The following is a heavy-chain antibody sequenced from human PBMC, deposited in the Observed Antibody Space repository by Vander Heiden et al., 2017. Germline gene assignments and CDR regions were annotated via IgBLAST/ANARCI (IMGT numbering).Heavy chain of an antibody. V-gene: IGHV3-30*03. CDR1: GFTFSSYG. D-gene: IGHD6-6*01. Sequence: QVQLVEPGGGVVQPGRSLRLSCAASGFTFSSYGMHWVRQAPGKGLEWVAVISYDGSNKYYADSVKGRFTISRDNSKNTLYLQMNSLRAEDTAVYYCADPIAARPLWGQGTLVTVSS. J-gene: IGHJ4*02. CDR3: ADPIAARPL. CDR2: ISYDGSNK.